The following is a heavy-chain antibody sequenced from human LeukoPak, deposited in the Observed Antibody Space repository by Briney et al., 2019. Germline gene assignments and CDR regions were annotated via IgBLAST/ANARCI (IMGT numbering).Heavy chain of an antibody. CDR3: ARHFPLHDYGASYYFDY. V-gene: IGHV4-61*08. CDR1: GGSISSGGYY. CDR2: IYYSGST. J-gene: IGHJ4*02. Sequence: NPSETLSLTCAVPGGSISSGGYYWSWIRQPPGKGLEWIGYIYYSGSTNYNPSLKSRVTISVDTSKNQFSLKLSSVTAADTAVYYCARHFPLHDYGASYYFDYWGQGTLVTVSS. D-gene: IGHD4-17*01.